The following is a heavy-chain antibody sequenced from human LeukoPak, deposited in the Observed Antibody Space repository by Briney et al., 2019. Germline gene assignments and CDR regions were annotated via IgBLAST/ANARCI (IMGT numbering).Heavy chain of an antibody. Sequence: GGSLRLSCAASGFTFSTYSMNWVRQAQGKGLEWVSSIGSYSSYIYYADSVKGRFTISRDNAKNSLYLQMNSLRAEDTAVYYCARSWGINYYDRSGYFEYWGQGSLVTVAS. CDR1: GFTFSTYS. V-gene: IGHV3-21*01. CDR3: ARSWGINYYDRSGYFEY. CDR2: IGSYSSYI. J-gene: IGHJ4*02. D-gene: IGHD3-22*01.